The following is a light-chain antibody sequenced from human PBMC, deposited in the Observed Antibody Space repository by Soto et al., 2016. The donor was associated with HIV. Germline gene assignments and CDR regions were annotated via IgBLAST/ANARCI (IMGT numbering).Light chain of an antibody. V-gene: IGLV3-21*03. CDR1: NIGSKS. Sequence: SYVLPQPPSVSVAPGKTARITCGGNNIGSKSVHWYQQKPGQAPVLVVYDDSDRPSRIPERFSGSNTGNTATLTISRVEVGDEADYYCQVWDSSSDHVVFGGGTQLTV. CDR2: DDS. J-gene: IGLJ7*01. CDR3: QVWDSSSDHVV.